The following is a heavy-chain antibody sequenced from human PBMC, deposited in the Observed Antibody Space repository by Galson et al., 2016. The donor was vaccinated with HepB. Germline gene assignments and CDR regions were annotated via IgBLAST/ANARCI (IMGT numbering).Heavy chain of an antibody. CDR2: ISSGSDHI. V-gene: IGHV3-23*01. Sequence: SLRLSCAASGFSFSSYSKTWVRQAPGKGLEWVSIISSGSDHIYYADSAKGRFTISRDNSKNMVYLQMNSLRDDDTALYYCAKGMTVAAVTRCFDYWGQGTPVTVSS. D-gene: IGHD6-19*01. CDR3: AKGMTVAAVTRCFDY. CDR1: GFSFSSYS. J-gene: IGHJ4*02.